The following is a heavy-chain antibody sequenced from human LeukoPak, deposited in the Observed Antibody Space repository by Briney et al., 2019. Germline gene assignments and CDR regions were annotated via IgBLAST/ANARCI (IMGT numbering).Heavy chain of an antibody. CDR3: ATYTHWVAGDV. J-gene: IGHJ6*02. CDR2: MNQDGSAK. D-gene: IGHD3-16*01. V-gene: IGHV3-7*01. Sequence: GGSLRLSCAASGFTFSDSWMSRVRQAPGKGLEWVANMNQDGSAKGYVDSVKGRFTISRDNARNSLYLQMSSLRPEDTAVYYCATYTHWVAGDVWGQGTTVTVSS. CDR1: GFTFSDSW.